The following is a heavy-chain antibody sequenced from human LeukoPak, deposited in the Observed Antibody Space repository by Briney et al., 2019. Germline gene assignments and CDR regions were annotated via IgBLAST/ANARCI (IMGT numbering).Heavy chain of an antibody. J-gene: IGHJ3*02. CDR3: ARDEEEAFDI. V-gene: IGHV3-33*08. CDR2: IWYDGSNK. CDR1: GFTFSSYS. Sequence: GGSLRLSCAASGFTFSSYSMNWVRQAPGKGLEWAAVIWYDGSNKYYADSVKGRFTISRDNSKNTLYLLLNSLRAEDTAVYYCARDEEEAFDIWGQGTMVTVSS.